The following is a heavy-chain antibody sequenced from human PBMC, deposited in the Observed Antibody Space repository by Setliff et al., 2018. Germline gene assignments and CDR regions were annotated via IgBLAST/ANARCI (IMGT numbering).Heavy chain of an antibody. V-gene: IGHV1-18*01. Sequence: ASVKVSCKASGGTFSSYAISWVRQAPGQGLEWMGWISAYNGNTNYAQKLQGRVTMTTDTSTSTAYMELSSLRSEDTAVYYCARDGGYCSGGSCYGLDYWGQGTLVTVSS. J-gene: IGHJ4*02. CDR3: ARDGGYCSGGSCYGLDY. CDR1: GGTFSSYA. D-gene: IGHD2-15*01. CDR2: ISAYNGNT.